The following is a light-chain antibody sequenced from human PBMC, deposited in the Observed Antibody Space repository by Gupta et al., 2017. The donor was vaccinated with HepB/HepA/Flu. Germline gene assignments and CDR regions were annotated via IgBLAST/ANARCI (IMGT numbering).Light chain of an antibody. J-gene: IGKJ4*01. CDR2: GAS. V-gene: IGKV3-15*01. CDR3: QQYDNWPPLT. CDR1: QSINSN. Sequence: EIVMTQSPATLSVSPGGRATLSCSASQSINSNLAWYQQKPGQTPRLLIYGASSRATGIPARFSGSGYGTEFTLTISSPQSEDVAIYYCQQYDNWPPLTFGGGTKVEIK.